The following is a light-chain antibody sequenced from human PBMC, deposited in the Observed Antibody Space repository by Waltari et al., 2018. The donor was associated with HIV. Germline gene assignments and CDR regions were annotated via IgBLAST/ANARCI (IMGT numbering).Light chain of an antibody. J-gene: IGLJ2*01. Sequence: QSALTQPASVSGSPGQSITISCTGTSTDVGEFTFVSWYQHHPGTAPKLIIYGVSERPSGVSYRFSGSKSANTASLTISGLQAEDEGFYYCTSHTSVSTYVVFGGGTKLSVL. CDR2: GVS. CDR3: TSHTSVSTYVV. V-gene: IGLV2-14*03. CDR1: STDVGEFTF.